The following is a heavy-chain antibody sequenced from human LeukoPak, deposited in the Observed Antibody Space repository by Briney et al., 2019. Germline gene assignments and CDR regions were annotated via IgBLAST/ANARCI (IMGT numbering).Heavy chain of an antibody. CDR1: GYSFTSYW. CDR2: IYPGDSDT. D-gene: IGHD6-13*01. J-gene: IGHJ4*02. Sequence: GESLKISCKGSGYSFTSYWIGWVRQMPGKGLEWMGIIYPGDSDTRYSPSFQGQVTISADKSITTAYLQWSSLKASDTAMYYCARRSHSSSWYPNGDHFDYWGQGTLVTVSS. V-gene: IGHV5-51*01. CDR3: ARRSHSSSWYPNGDHFDY.